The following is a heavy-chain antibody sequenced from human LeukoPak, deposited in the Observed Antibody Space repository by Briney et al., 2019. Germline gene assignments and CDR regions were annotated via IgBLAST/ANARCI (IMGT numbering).Heavy chain of an antibody. Sequence: SETLSLTCTVSGGSISSYYWSWIRQPPGKGLEWIGYIYYSGSTNYNPSLKSRVTTSVDTSKNQFSLKLSSVTAADTAVYYCARGIAAAGAHLDYWGQGTLVTVSS. D-gene: IGHD6-13*01. V-gene: IGHV4-59*08. J-gene: IGHJ4*02. CDR2: IYYSGST. CDR1: GGSISSYY. CDR3: ARGIAAAGAHLDY.